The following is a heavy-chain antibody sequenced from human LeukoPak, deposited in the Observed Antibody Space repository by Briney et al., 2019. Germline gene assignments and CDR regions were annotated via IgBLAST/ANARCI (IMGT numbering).Heavy chain of an antibody. CDR1: GFTFSTHA. V-gene: IGHV3-30-3*01. CDR3: ARDLRKLRYFDY. Sequence: GGSLRPSCAASGFTFSTHAMHWVRQAPGEGLEWVAVMSFDGTNKYYADSVKGRFTISRDNSKNTLYLQMNSLRPEDTAVYYCARDLRKLRYFDYWGQGTLVTVSS. CDR2: MSFDGTNK. J-gene: IGHJ4*02. D-gene: IGHD3-3*01.